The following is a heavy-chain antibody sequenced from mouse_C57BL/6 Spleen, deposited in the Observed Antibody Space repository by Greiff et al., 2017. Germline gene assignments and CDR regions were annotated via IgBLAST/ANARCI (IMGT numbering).Heavy chain of an antibody. D-gene: IGHD1-1*01. CDR1: GYTFTSYW. V-gene: IGHV1-52*01. CDR3: ARAYYGSSHYFDY. Sequence: QVQLKQPGAELVRPGSSVKLSCKASGYTFTSYWMHWVKQRPIQGLEGIGNIDPSDSETHYNQKFKDKATLTVDKSSSTAYMQLSSLTSEDSAVYYCARAYYGSSHYFDYWGQGTTLTVSS. J-gene: IGHJ2*01. CDR2: IDPSDSET.